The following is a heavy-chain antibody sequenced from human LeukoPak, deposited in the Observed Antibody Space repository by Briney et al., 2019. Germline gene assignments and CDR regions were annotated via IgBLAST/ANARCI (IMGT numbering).Heavy chain of an antibody. D-gene: IGHD2-15*01. CDR2: IYPGDSDT. J-gene: IGHJ4*02. CDR3: AREKYVGRLTEY. Sequence: GESLKISCKGSGYSFTTYWIAWVRQLPGKGLEWMGIIYPGDSDTRYSPSFQGQVTISADKSINTAYLQWSSLKASDTAIYYCAREKYVGRLTEYWCQGPLVTVSS. V-gene: IGHV5-51*01. CDR1: GYSFTTYW.